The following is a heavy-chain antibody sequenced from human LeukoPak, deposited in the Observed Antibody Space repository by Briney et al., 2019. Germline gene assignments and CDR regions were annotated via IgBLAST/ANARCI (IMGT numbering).Heavy chain of an antibody. J-gene: IGHJ4*02. V-gene: IGHV5-51*01. D-gene: IGHD3-10*01. CDR3: ARQSRDGSKTRGYYFDY. Sequence: GESLKISCQVSGYIFTHYWIGSLRQMPGKGLESMGIIYPADSDTTYSPSFQGQVTISADKSISTVYLQWGSLKASDTAMYYCARQSRDGSKTRGYYFDYWGQGTLVTVSS. CDR1: GYIFTHYW. CDR2: IYPADSDT.